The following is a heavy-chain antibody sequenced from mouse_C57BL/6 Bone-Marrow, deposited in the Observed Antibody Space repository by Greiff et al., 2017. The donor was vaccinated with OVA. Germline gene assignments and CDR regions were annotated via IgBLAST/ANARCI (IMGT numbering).Heavy chain of an antibody. CDR3: ARQDYYGSGGGAMDY. Sequence: VMLVESGPGLVAPSQSLSITCTVSGFSLTSYGVHWVRQPPGKGLEWLVVIWSDGSTTYNSALKSRLSISTGISKCQVFLKMNSRHTDDTAMYYCARQDYYGSGGGAMDYWGQGTSVTVSS. V-gene: IGHV2-6-1*01. CDR1: GFSLTSYG. CDR2: IWSDGST. D-gene: IGHD1-1*01. J-gene: IGHJ4*01.